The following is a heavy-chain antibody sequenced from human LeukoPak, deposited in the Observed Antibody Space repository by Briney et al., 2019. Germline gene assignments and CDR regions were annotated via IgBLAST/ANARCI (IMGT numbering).Heavy chain of an antibody. J-gene: IGHJ4*02. CDR2: IQSKTDGGTT. CDR3: ATLTVRGVINI. Sequence: GGSLRLSCAASGFTFSNTWMNWVRQAPGRGLEWVGRIQSKTDGGTTEYAAPVKGRFTISRDDSKTTLYLQMNSLKTEDTAVYYCATLTVRGVINIWGQGTLVTVSS. V-gene: IGHV3-15*01. D-gene: IGHD3-10*01. CDR1: GFTFSNTW.